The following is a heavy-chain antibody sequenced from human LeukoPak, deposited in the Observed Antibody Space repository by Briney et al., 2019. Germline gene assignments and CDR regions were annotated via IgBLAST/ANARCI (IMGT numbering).Heavy chain of an antibody. CDR2: ISRSSTTT. D-gene: IGHD1-1*01. CDR3: ARDGLFGGSWNEDDAFDI. J-gene: IGHJ3*02. V-gene: IGHV3-48*04. CDR1: GFTFNIYS. Sequence: TGGSLRLSCAASGFTFNIYSFNWVRQAPGKGLQWISYISRSSTTTYYADSVKGRFTISRDNPENSVYLQMNSLRAEDTAVYYCARDGLFGGSWNEDDAFDIWGQGTMVTVSS.